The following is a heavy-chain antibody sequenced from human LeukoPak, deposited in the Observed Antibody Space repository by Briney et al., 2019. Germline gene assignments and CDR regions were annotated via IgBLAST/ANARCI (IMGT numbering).Heavy chain of an antibody. V-gene: IGHV4-59*01. J-gene: IGHJ5*02. D-gene: IGHD2-15*01. CDR2: IYYSGST. CDR1: GGSISSYY. Sequence: SETLSLTCTVSGGSISSYYWSWIRQPPGKGLEWIGYIYYSGSTNYNPSLKSRVTISVDTSKNQFSLKLSSVTAADTAVYYCARAVGDHCSGGSCYSPVWFDPWGQGTLVTVSS. CDR3: ARAVGDHCSGGSCYSPVWFDP.